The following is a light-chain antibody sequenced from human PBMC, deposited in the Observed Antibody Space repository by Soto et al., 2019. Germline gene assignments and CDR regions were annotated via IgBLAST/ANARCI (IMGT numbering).Light chain of an antibody. CDR1: TSNILSNT. CDR2: INS. J-gene: IGLJ1*01. V-gene: IGLV1-44*01. CDR3: AAWDDSMKGYV. Sequence: QSVLAHPPSASLAPGHSFTISCSGSTSNILSNTVNWYQLLPVTAPKLLIYINSQRPSGVPDRFSGSKSGTSSSLAISGLQSEDEADYCCAAWDDSMKGYVFGTGTKVTV.